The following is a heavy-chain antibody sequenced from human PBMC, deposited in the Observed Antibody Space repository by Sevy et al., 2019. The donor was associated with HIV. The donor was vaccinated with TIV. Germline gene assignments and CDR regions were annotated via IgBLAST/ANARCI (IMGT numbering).Heavy chain of an antibody. CDR2: IGATASTT. CDR3: AKDFRPYRAAVFDY. Sequence: GGSLRLSCVASGFNFNFYAMSWVRLAPGKGLEWVSSIGATASTTYYADSVKGRFTVSRDNSKNVLSLQMDSLRVEDTALCYCAKDFRPYRAAVFDYWGQGVLVTVSS. V-gene: IGHV3-23*01. D-gene: IGHD6-25*01. J-gene: IGHJ4*02. CDR1: GFNFNFYA.